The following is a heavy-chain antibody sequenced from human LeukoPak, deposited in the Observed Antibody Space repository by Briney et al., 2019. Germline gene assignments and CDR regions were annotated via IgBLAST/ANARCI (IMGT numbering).Heavy chain of an antibody. J-gene: IGHJ4*02. CDR3: AKDRLYSSSSGGLDY. CDR2: ISGSGGST. V-gene: IGHV3-23*01. D-gene: IGHD6-6*01. Sequence: PGGSLRLSCAVSGFTFSSYAMSWVRQAPGKGLEWVSVISGSGGSTYYADSVKGRFTISRDNSKNMLYLQMNSLRAEDTAAYYCAKDRLYSSSSGGLDYWGQGTLVTVSS. CDR1: GFTFSSYA.